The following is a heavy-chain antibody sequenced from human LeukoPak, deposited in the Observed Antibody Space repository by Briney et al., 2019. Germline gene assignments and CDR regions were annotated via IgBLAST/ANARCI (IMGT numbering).Heavy chain of an antibody. CDR3: ARSLLTAGTPYNWFDP. J-gene: IGHJ5*02. Sequence: GVSVEVSCKASGYTFTSYYMHWVRQAPGQGLEWMGIINPSGGSTSYAQKFQGRVTMTRDTSTSTVYMELSSLRSEDTAVYYCARSLLTAGTPYNWFDPWGQGTLVTVSS. CDR1: GYTFTSYY. D-gene: IGHD6-13*01. CDR2: INPSGGST. V-gene: IGHV1-46*01.